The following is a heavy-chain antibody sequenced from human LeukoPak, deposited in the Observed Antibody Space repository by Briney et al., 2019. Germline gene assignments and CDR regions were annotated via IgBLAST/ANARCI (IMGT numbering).Heavy chain of an antibody. CDR2: INSDGSST. V-gene: IGHV3-74*01. CDR3: ARHYVSGSYSVDY. CDR1: GFTFSSYW. D-gene: IGHD3-10*01. Sequence: GGSLRLSCAASGFTFSSYWMHWVRQAPGKGLVWVSRINSDGSSTTYADSVKGRFTISRDNAKDTLYLQMNSLRAEDTAVYYCARHYVSGSYSVDYWGQGTLVTVSS. J-gene: IGHJ4*02.